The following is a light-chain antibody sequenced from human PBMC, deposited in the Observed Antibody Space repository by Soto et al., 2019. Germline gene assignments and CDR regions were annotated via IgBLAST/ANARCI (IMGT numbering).Light chain of an antibody. CDR1: QSITSSY. Sequence: VLTQSPVTLYLSPGDRATLSCRTSQSITSSYLAWYQQRPGQAPRLLIYGASNRATGIPDRFSGSGSGTDFTLTISRLEPEDFAVYYCQQYNSPPPMYTFGQGTKLEIK. CDR3: QQYNSPPPMYT. J-gene: IGKJ2*01. CDR2: GAS. V-gene: IGKV3-20*01.